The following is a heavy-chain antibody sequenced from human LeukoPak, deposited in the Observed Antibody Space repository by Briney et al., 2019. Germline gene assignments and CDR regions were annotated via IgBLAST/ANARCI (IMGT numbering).Heavy chain of an antibody. CDR3: ARHKSGAYYDSSGYSGNASDI. CDR2: IYPGDSDT. CDR1: GYSFTSYW. V-gene: IGHV5-51*01. Sequence: GESLKISCKGSGYSFTSYWIGWVRQMPGKGLEWMGIIYPGDSDTRYSPSFQGQVTISVDKSISTAYLQWSSLKASDTAMYYCARHKSGAYYDSSGYSGNASDIWGQGTMVTVSS. J-gene: IGHJ3*02. D-gene: IGHD3-22*01.